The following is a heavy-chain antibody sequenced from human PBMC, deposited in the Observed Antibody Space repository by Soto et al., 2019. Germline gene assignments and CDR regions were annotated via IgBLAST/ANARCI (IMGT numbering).Heavy chain of an antibody. D-gene: IGHD3-9*01. J-gene: IGHJ6*02. CDR2: IYYSGST. CDR1: GGSISSYY. Sequence: PSETLSLTCTVSGGSISSYYWSWIRQPPGKGLEWIGYIYYSGSTNYNPSLKSRVTISVDTSKNQFSLKLSSVTAADTAVYYCARADYDILTGYWDPLVHYGMDVWGQGTTVTVSS. CDR3: ARADYDILTGYWDPLVHYGMDV. V-gene: IGHV4-59*01.